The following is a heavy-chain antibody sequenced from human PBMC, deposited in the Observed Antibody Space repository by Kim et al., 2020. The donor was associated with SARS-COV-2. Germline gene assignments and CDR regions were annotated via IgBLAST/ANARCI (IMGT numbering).Heavy chain of an antibody. CDR2: ISGSGGNT. CDR1: GFTFSTYA. D-gene: IGHD2-8*01. CDR3: AKARRGYCPNGVCYGEWDY. V-gene: IGHV3-23*01. J-gene: IGHJ4*02. Sequence: GGSLRLSCAASGFTFSTYAMSWVRQAPGKGLEWVSAISGSGGNTYDADSVKGRFTISRDNSKNTLYLQINSLRAEDTAVYYCAKARRGYCPNGVCYGEWDYWGQGTLVTVYS.